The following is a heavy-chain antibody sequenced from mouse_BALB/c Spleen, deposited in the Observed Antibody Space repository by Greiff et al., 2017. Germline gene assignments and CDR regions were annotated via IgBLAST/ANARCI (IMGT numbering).Heavy chain of an antibody. CDR3: ARDWDGSYAMDY. CDR1: GYTFTDYA. Sequence: QVQLKESGPELVRPGESVKISCKGSGYTFTDYAMHWVKQSHAKSLEWIGVISIYYDNTNYNQKFKGKATMTVDKSSSTAYMELARLTSEDSAIYYCARDWDGSYAMDYWGQGTSVTVSS. J-gene: IGHJ4*01. CDR2: ISIYYDNT. D-gene: IGHD4-1*01. V-gene: IGHV1-67*01.